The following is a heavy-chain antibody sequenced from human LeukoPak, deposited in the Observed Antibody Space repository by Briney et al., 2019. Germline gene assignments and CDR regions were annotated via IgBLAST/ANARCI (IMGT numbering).Heavy chain of an antibody. CDR3: ARGLYYGSGSSPTFEY. CDR2: ISSSGSTI. V-gene: IGHV3-48*03. J-gene: IGHJ4*02. Sequence: PGGSLRLSCAASGFTFSSYEMNWVRQAPGEGLEWVSYISSSGSTIYYADSVKGRFTISRDNAKNSLYLQINSLRAEDTAVYYCARGLYYGSGSSPTFEYWGQGTLVTVSS. CDR1: GFTFSSYE. D-gene: IGHD3-10*01.